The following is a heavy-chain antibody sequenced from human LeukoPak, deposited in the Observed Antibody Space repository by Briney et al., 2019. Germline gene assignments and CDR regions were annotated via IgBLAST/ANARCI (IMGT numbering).Heavy chain of an antibody. CDR1: VYTFDVYY. CDR2: FNPSGGNT. V-gene: IGHV1-46*02. D-gene: IGHD4-17*01. Sequence: ASVNVSFKASVYTFDVYYIHWERQAPGQGLEWMGIFNPSGGNTNYAQRFQGRVTLTRDASTTTVYMDLSGLRPEDTAVYYCARGRTVTNDFDLWGRGTLLTVSS. J-gene: IGHJ2*01. CDR3: ARGRTVTNDFDL.